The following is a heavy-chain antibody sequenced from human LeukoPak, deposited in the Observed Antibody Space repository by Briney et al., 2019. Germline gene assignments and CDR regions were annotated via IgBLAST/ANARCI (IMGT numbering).Heavy chain of an antibody. J-gene: IGHJ4*02. D-gene: IGHD3-22*01. Sequence: ASVKVSCKASGYTFTGYYMHWVRQAPGQGLEWMGWINPNSGGTNYAQKFQGRVTMTEDTSTDTAYMELSSLRSEDTAVYYCATLYYYDSSGYYYVRDYWGQGTLVTVSS. CDR1: GYTFTGYY. CDR2: INPNSGGT. V-gene: IGHV1-2*02. CDR3: ATLYYYDSSGYYYVRDY.